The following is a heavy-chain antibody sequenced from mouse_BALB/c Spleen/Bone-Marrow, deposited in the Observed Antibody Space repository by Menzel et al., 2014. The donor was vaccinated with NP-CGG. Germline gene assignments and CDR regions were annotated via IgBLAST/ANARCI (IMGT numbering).Heavy chain of an antibody. J-gene: IGHJ4*01. CDR1: GFTFSSYT. D-gene: IGHD3-1*01. CDR3: ARHVGNPYAMDY. CDR2: ISNGGGST. V-gene: IGHV5-12-2*01. Sequence: EAKLQESGGGLVQPGGSLKLSCAASGFTFSSYTMSWVRQTPEKRLEWVAYISNGGGSTYYPDTVKGRFTISRDNAKNTLYLQMSSLKSEDTAMYYCARHVGNPYAMDYWGQGTSVTVSS.